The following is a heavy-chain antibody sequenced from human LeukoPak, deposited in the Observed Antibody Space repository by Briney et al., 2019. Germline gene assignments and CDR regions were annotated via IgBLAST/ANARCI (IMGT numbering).Heavy chain of an antibody. CDR3: ARRGGRFDW. Sequence: SETLSLTCTVSGDSIRNYYWSWLRQPPGKGLEWIGYIYTSGSTNYNPSLKSRVTMSIDTSKNQFSLKLSSVTAADTAFYYCARRGGRFDWWGQGTLVTVSS. CDR2: IYTSGST. D-gene: IGHD3-10*01. V-gene: IGHV4-4*09. CDR1: GDSIRNYY. J-gene: IGHJ4*02.